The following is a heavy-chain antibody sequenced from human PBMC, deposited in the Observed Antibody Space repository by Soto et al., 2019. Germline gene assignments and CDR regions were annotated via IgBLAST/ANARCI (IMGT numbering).Heavy chain of an antibody. D-gene: IGHD3-9*01. Sequence: SETLSLTCTVSGGSISSYYWSWIRQPPGKGLEWIGHIHYSGNTYYSPSLKSRVTISVDTSKNQFSLKLSSVTAADTAVYYCARQPRILTGYSGHFDYWCQGTLVTVSS. CDR2: IHYSGNT. CDR1: GGSISSYY. J-gene: IGHJ4*02. V-gene: IGHV4-59*08. CDR3: ARQPRILTGYSGHFDY.